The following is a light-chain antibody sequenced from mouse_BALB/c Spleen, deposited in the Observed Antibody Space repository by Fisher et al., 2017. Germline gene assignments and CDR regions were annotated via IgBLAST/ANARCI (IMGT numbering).Light chain of an antibody. V-gene: IGKV4-79*01. CDR3: QQWSSNPPFT. CDR1: SSVSSSY. Sequence: IVLTQTPAIMSAPPGEKVTMTCTASSSVSSSYLHWYQQKPGSSPKLWIYSTSNLASGVPARFSGSGSGTSYSLTISSMEAEDAATYYCQQWSSNPPFTFGSGTKLEIK. CDR2: STS. J-gene: IGKJ4*01.